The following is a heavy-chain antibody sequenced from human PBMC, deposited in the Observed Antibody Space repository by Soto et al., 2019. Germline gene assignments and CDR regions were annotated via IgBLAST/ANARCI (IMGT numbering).Heavy chain of an antibody. Sequence: ASVKVSCKASGYTFTSYAMHWVRQAPGQRLEWMGWINAGNGNTKYSQKFQGRVTITRDTSASTAYMELSSLRSEDTAVYYCARDRDCNSVGVFDPWGQGNLVTVSS. CDR2: INAGNGNT. J-gene: IGHJ5*02. CDR3: ARDRDCNSVGVFDP. CDR1: GYTFTSYA. D-gene: IGHD2-15*01. V-gene: IGHV1-3*01.